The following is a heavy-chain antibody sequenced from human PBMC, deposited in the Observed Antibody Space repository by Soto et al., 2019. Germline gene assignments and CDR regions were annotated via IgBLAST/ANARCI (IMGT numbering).Heavy chain of an antibody. V-gene: IGHV3-23*01. J-gene: IGHJ4*02. D-gene: IGHD2-21*01. CDR1: GFTFSTYA. CDR2: ILHDETP. CDR3: AKDLFPTSAQRFFFES. Sequence: GGTLRLSCAASGFTFSTYAMTWVRQAPGRGPEWVSTILHDETPFYTDSVKGRFTTSRDTVRGTLYLQMNGLRVEDAALYYCAKDLFPTSAQRFFFESWGQGSLVTVSS.